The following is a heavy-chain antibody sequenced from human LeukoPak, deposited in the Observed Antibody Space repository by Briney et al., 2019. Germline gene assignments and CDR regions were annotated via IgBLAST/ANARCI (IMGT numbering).Heavy chain of an antibody. J-gene: IGHJ5*02. Sequence: PGGSLRLSCAASGFTFSSYDMHWVRQAPGKGLEWVAVISYDGSNKYYADSVKGRFTIFRDNSKNTLYLQMNSLRAEDTAVYYCAKEGYDSSGYYYPWGQGTLVTVSS. CDR3: AKEGYDSSGYYYP. CDR2: ISYDGSNK. V-gene: IGHV3-30*18. CDR1: GFTFSSYD. D-gene: IGHD3-22*01.